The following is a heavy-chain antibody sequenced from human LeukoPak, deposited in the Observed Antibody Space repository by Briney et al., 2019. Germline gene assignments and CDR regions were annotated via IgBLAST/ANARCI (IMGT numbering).Heavy chain of an antibody. CDR2: ISYDGSDK. D-gene: IGHD4-17*01. V-gene: IGHV3-30*18. J-gene: IGHJ4*02. CDR1: GFTFSRYG. Sequence: PGGSLRLSCAASGFTFSRYGMHWVRQAPGQGLEWVAVISYDGSDKYYTDSVKGRFTVSRDNSKNTLYLQMNSLRAEDTAVYYCAKEYGDYSADYWGQGTLVTVSS. CDR3: AKEYGDYSADY.